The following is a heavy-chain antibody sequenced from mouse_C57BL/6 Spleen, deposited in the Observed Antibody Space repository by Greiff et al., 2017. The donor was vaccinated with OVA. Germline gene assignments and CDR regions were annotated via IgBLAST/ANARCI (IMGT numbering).Heavy chain of an antibody. CDR1: GFSLTSYG. V-gene: IGHV2-4*01. CDR3: AKTLYGSSPYAMDY. J-gene: IGHJ4*01. D-gene: IGHD1-1*01. Sequence: QVQLKQSGPGLVQPSQSLSITCTVSGFSLTSYGVHWVRQPPGKGLEWLGVIWSGGSTDYNAAFISRLSISKDNSKSQVFFKMNSLQADDTAIYYCAKTLYGSSPYAMDYWGQGTSVTVSS. CDR2: IWSGGST.